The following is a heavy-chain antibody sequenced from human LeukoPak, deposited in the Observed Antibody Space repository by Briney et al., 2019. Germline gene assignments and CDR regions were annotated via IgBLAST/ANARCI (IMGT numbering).Heavy chain of an antibody. V-gene: IGHV3-7*03. CDR1: GFTFSSYW. CDR2: INHNGNVN. CDR3: GGGGVWDV. J-gene: IGHJ6*04. D-gene: IGHD3-16*01. Sequence: GGSLRLSCAASGFTFSSYWMNWARQAPGKGLEWVASINHNGNVNYYVDSVKGRFTISRDNAKNSLYLQMSNLRAEDTAVYFLGGGGVWDVGGKGPTVTVSS.